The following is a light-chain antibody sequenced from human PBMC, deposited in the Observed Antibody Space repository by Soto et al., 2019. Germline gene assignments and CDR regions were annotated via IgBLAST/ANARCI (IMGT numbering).Light chain of an antibody. J-gene: IGLJ2*01. CDR3: QSYDISLSGSRV. Sequence: QSVLTQSPSVSGAPGQRVTISCTGSSSNIGAGYDVHWYQQLPGTAPKLLIYGNNNRPSGVPDRFSGSQSGTSASLAITGLQAEEEADYYCQSYDISLSGSRVFGGGTKLTVL. CDR2: GNN. V-gene: IGLV1-40*01. CDR1: SSNIGAGYD.